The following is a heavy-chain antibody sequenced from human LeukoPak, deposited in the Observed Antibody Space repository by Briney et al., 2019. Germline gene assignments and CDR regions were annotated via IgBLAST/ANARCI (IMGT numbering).Heavy chain of an antibody. CDR3: ASPPFYYDSSGY. V-gene: IGHV3-7*01. CDR2: IKQDGSEK. Sequence: QPGGSLRLSCAASGFTFSSYWMSGVRQAPGKGLEWVANIKQDGSEKYYVDSVKGRFTISRDNAKNSLYLQMNSLRAEDTAVYYCASPPFYYDSSGYWGQGTLVTVSS. CDR1: GFTFSSYW. J-gene: IGHJ4*02. D-gene: IGHD3-22*01.